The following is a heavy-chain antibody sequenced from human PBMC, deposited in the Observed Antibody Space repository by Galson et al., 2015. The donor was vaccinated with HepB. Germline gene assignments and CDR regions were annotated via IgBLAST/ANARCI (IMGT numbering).Heavy chain of an antibody. V-gene: IGHV3-23*01. Sequence: SLRLSCAASGFTFSSYAMSWVRQAPGKGLEWVSAISGSGGSTYYADSVKGRFTISRDNSKNTLYLQMNSLRAEDTAVYYCAGNLGYSSGWYGGYFDYWGQGTLVTVSS. CDR1: GFTFSSYA. CDR3: AGNLGYSSGWYGGYFDY. CDR2: ISGSGGST. J-gene: IGHJ4*02. D-gene: IGHD6-19*01.